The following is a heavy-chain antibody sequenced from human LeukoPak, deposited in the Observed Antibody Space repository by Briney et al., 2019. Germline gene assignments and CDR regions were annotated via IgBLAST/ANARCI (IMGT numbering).Heavy chain of an antibody. D-gene: IGHD3-22*01. CDR2: IYSGGST. CDR3: ARVLLSGWVDY. CDR1: GFTVSSNY. J-gene: IGHJ4*02. Sequence: GGSLRLSCAASGFTVSSNYMSWVRQAPGKGLEWVSVIYSGGSTYYADSVKGRFTISRDNSKNTLYLQMNSLRAEDTAVYYCARVLLSGWVDYWGQGTLVTVSS. V-gene: IGHV3-66*02.